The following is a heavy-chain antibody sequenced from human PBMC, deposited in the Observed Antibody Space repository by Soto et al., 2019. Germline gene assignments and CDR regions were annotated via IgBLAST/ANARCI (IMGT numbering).Heavy chain of an antibody. D-gene: IGHD1-26*01. V-gene: IGHV4-4*02. J-gene: IGHJ4*02. CDR3: AHRPIVGAAI. CDR2: IYHSGST. CDR1: GGSISNSNW. Sequence: QVQLRESGPGLVKPSGTLSLTCGVFGGSISNSNWWTWVRQPPGKGLEWIGEIYHSGSTNYNSSLMSRVTISLDKPNNQFSLKLSYVTAADTAVYYCAHRPIVGAAIWGQGTLVTVSS.